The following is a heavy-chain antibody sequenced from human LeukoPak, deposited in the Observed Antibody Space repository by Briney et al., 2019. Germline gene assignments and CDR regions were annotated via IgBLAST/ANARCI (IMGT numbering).Heavy chain of an antibody. CDR1: GFTFDDYA. V-gene: IGHV3-9*01. D-gene: IGHD3-22*01. CDR2: ISWNSGSI. Sequence: PGGSLRLSCAASGFTFDDYAMHWVWQAPGKGLEWVSGISWNSGSIGYADSVKGRFTISRDNAKNSLYLQMNSLRAEDTALYYCAIGDSTYYYDSSGEADYWGQGTLVTVSS. J-gene: IGHJ4*02. CDR3: AIGDSTYYYDSSGEADY.